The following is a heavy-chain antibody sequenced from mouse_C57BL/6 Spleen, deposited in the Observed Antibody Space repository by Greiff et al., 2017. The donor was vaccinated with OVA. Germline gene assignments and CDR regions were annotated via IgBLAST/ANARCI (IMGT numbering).Heavy chain of an antibody. CDR1: GYTFTSYT. D-gene: IGHD2-4*01. CDR3: ASYDYDEGWFAY. Sequence: VQVVESGAELARPGASVKMSCKASGYTFTSYTMHWVNQRPGQGLEWIGYINPSSGYTKYNQKFKDKATLTADKSSSTAYMQLSSLASEDSAVYYCASYDYDEGWFAYWGQGTLVTVSA. V-gene: IGHV1-4*01. CDR2: INPSSGYT. J-gene: IGHJ3*01.